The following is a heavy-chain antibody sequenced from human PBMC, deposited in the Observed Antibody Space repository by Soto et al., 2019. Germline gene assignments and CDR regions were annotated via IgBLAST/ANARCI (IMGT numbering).Heavy chain of an antibody. J-gene: IGHJ6*03. CDR3: ARNPGGGDNKYYYYYYYMDV. V-gene: IGHV4-39*01. D-gene: IGHD1-1*01. Sequence: SETLSLTCTVSGGPISSSSYYWGWIRQPPGKGLEWIGSIYYSGSTYYNPSLKSRVTISVDTSKNQFSLKLSSVTAADTAVYYFARNPGGGDNKYYYYYYYMDVWGKGTTVTVSS. CDR1: GGPISSSSYY. CDR2: IYYSGST.